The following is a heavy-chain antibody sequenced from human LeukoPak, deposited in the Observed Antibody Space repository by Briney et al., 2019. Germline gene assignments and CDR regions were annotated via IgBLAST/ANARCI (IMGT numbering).Heavy chain of an antibody. V-gene: IGHV3-7*01. CDR3: ARRRGYCSSTSCSHYYFDY. Sequence: GSLRLSCAASGFTFSSYWMSWVRQAPGKGLEWVANIKQDGSEKYYVDSVKGRFTISRDNAKNSLYLQMNSLRAEDTAVYYCARRRGYCSSTSCSHYYFDYWGQGTLVTVSS. CDR1: GFTFSSYW. CDR2: IKQDGSEK. D-gene: IGHD2-2*01. J-gene: IGHJ4*02.